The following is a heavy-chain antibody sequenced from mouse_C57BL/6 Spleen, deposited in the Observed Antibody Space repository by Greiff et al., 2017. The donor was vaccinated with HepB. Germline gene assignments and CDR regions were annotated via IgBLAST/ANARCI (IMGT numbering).Heavy chain of an antibody. CDR3: ARKGAQATSCFAY. D-gene: IGHD3-2*02. J-gene: IGHJ3*01. V-gene: IGHV1-4*01. CDR2: INPSSGYT. Sequence: QVQLKQSGAELARPGASVKMSCKASGYTFTSYTMHWVKPRPGQGLEWIGYINPSSGYTKYNQKFKDKATLTADKSSSTAYMQLSSLTSEDSAVYYCARKGAQATSCFAYWGQGTLVTVSA. CDR1: GYTFTSYT.